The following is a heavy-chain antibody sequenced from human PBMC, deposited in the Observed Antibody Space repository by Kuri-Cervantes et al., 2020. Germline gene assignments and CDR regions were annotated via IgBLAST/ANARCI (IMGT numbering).Heavy chain of an antibody. CDR2: ISAYNGNT. CDR1: GFTFTHNY. J-gene: IGHJ4*02. CDR3: ARDLKGSGWRVIDY. Sequence: ASVKVSCKASGFTFTHNYIHWVRQAPGQGLEWMGWISAYNGNTNYVQKLQARVTMTTDTSTSTAYIELRSLRSDDTAMYYCARDLKGSGWRVIDYWGQGTLVTVSS. V-gene: IGHV1-18*04. D-gene: IGHD6-19*01.